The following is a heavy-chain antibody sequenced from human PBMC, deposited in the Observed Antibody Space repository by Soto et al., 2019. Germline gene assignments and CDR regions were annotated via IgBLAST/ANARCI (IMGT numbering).Heavy chain of an antibody. CDR1: GGSFHGYY. V-gene: IGHV4-59*01. J-gene: IGHJ4*02. Sequence: SLTCAVYGGSFHGYYWTWIRQPPGKGLEWIGYVYNSGSTNYNPSLKSRVTISEDTSKSQFSLKVNSMTAADTAVYYCARYRREAVAGYTLDNWGQGILVTVSS. CDR2: VYNSGST. CDR3: ARYRREAVAGYTLDN. D-gene: IGHD6-13*01.